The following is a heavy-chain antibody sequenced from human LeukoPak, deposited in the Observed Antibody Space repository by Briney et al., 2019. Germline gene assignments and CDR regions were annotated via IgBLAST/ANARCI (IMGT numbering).Heavy chain of an antibody. CDR1: GFTFNSYA. D-gene: IGHD3-10*01. Sequence: GGSLRLSCAASGFTFNSYAMHWVRQAPGKGLEWVAVISYDGSNKYYADSVKGRFTISRDNSKNTLYLQMNSLRAEDTAVYYCAYGSGSYYNPTAFDIWGQGTMVTVSS. CDR3: AYGSGSYYNPTAFDI. CDR2: ISYDGSNK. V-gene: IGHV3-30-3*01. J-gene: IGHJ3*02.